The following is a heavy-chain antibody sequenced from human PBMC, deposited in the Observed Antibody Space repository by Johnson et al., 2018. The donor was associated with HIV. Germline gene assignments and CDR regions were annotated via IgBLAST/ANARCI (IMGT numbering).Heavy chain of an antibody. J-gene: IGHJ3*02. CDR1: GFTFDDYA. Sequence: VQLVESGGGVVRPGGSLRLSCAASGFTFDDYAMHWVRQAPGKGLVWVSRINSDGSSTSYADSVKGRFTISRDNAKNSLYLQMNSLRAEDRAVYYCARDIGLTGDPVGDAFDIWGQGTMVTVSS. V-gene: IGHV3-74*01. CDR3: ARDIGLTGDPVGDAFDI. CDR2: INSDGSST. D-gene: IGHD7-27*01.